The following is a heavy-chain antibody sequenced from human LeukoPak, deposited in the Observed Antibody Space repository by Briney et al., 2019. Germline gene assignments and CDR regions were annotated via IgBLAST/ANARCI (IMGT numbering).Heavy chain of an antibody. CDR1: GYTFTSYG. CDR2: ISAYNGNT. CDR3: ARESAYDYDSSGYYSLAFDI. D-gene: IGHD3-22*01. V-gene: IGHV1-18*01. Sequence: ASVKVSCKASGYTFTSYGISWVRQAPGRGLEWMGWISAYNGNTNYAQKLQGRVTMTTDTSTSTAFMELRSLRSDDTAVYYCARESAYDYDSSGYYSLAFDIWGQGTMVTVSS. J-gene: IGHJ3*02.